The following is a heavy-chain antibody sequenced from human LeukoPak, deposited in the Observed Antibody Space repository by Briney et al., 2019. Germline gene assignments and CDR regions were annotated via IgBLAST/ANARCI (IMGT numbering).Heavy chain of an antibody. CDR2: IYSGGST. CDR3: ARAGPYDAFDI. J-gene: IGHJ3*02. D-gene: IGHD1-14*01. V-gene: IGHV3-53*04. Sequence: PGGSLRLSCAASGFTVSSYYMSWVRQAPGKGLEWVSVIYSGGSTYFADSVKGRFTISRHNSKNTLYLQINSLRAEDTAVYYCARAGPYDAFDIWGQGTMVTVSS. CDR1: GFTVSSYY.